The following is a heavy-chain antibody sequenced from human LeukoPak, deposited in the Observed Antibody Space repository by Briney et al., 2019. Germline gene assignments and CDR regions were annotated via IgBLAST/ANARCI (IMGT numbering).Heavy chain of an antibody. Sequence: SETLSLTCTVSGGSISSSSYYWGWIRQPPGKGLEWIGSIYYSGSTYYNPSLKSRVTISVDTSKNQFSLKLSSVTAADTAVYYCASHYYDSSGYYTNWFDPWGQXXLVTVSS. CDR1: GGSISSSSYY. V-gene: IGHV4-39*07. CDR2: IYYSGST. CDR3: ASHYYDSSGYYTNWFDP. J-gene: IGHJ5*02. D-gene: IGHD3-22*01.